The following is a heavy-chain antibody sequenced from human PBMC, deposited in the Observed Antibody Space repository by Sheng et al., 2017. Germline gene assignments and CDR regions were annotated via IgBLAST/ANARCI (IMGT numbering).Heavy chain of an antibody. J-gene: IGHJ5*02. V-gene: IGHV1-69*05. CDR2: IIPIFGTA. D-gene: IGHD3-22*01. CDR3: ARNPYYYDSSGYYLNWFDP. CDR1: GGTFSSYA. Sequence: QVQLVQSGAEVKKPGSSVKVSCKASGGTFSSYAISWVRQAPGQGLEWMGGIIPIFGTANYAQKFQGRVTITTDESTSTAYMELSSLRSEDTAVYYCARNPYYYDSSGYYLNWFDPWGEGTLSPSPQ.